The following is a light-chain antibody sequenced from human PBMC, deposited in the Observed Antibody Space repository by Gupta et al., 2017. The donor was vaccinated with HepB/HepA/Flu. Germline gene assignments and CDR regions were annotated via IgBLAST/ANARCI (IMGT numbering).Light chain of an antibody. CDR3: QQDGSSSWT. Sequence: EIVLTQSPGTLSLSPGERATLSCRASQSVNSSYLAWYQQKPGQAPRLLIYGASSRATGIPDRFSGSGSGTDFTLTISRLEPEDFAVYYCQQDGSSSWTFGQGTKVEIK. CDR1: QSVNSSY. CDR2: GAS. V-gene: IGKV3-20*01. J-gene: IGKJ1*01.